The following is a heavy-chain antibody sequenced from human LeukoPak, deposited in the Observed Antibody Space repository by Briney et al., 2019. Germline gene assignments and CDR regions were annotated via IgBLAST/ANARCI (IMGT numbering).Heavy chain of an antibody. V-gene: IGHV3-21*04. D-gene: IGHD7-27*01. J-gene: IGHJ4*02. Sequence: PGGSLRLSCAASGFTFSSYSMNWVRQAPGKGLEWVSSISSSSSYIYYADSVKGRFTVSRVNSKNTLFLQMNSLRAEDTAVYYCAKDGGLWVSAHWGDSWGRGTLVTVSS. CDR1: GFTFSSYS. CDR3: AKDGGLWVSAHWGDS. CDR2: ISSSSSYI.